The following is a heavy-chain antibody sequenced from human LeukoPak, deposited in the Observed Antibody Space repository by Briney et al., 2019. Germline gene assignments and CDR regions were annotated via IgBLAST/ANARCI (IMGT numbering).Heavy chain of an antibody. J-gene: IGHJ4*02. Sequence: ASVKVSCKASGGTFISYAISWVRQAPGQGLEWMGGIIPIFGTANYAQKFQGRVTITADESTSTAYMELSSLRSEDTAVYYCARVTVAGTHFDYWGQGTLVTVSS. CDR3: ARVTVAGTHFDY. D-gene: IGHD6-19*01. CDR2: IIPIFGTA. CDR1: GGTFISYA. V-gene: IGHV1-69*13.